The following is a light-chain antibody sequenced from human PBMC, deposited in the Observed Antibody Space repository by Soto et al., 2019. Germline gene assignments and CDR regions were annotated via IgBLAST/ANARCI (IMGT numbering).Light chain of an antibody. J-gene: IGLJ2*01. Sequence: QSVLTQPPSVSAAPGQKVTISCSGSSSDIGNTYVSWYQKVPGTAPKLLIYDNNKRPSGIPDRFSGSKSATSATLGITGLQTGDEADYYCGTWDSSLSAGVFGGGTQLTVL. CDR2: DNN. V-gene: IGLV1-51*01. CDR3: GTWDSSLSAGV. CDR1: SSDIGNTY.